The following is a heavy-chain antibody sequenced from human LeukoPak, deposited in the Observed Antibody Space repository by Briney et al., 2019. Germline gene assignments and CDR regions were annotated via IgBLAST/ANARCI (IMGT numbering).Heavy chain of an antibody. Sequence: ASVKVSCKASGGTFSSYAISWVRQAPGQGLEWMGRIIPIFGIANYAQKFQGRVTITADKSTSTAYMELSSLRSEDTAVYYCARDLDIVVVPAAYNWFDPWGQGTLVTVPS. CDR3: ARDLDIVVVPAAYNWFDP. V-gene: IGHV1-69*04. J-gene: IGHJ5*02. D-gene: IGHD2-2*03. CDR2: IIPIFGIA. CDR1: GGTFSSYA.